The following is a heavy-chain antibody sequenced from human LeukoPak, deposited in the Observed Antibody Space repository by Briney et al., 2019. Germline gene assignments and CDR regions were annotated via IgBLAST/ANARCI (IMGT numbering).Heavy chain of an antibody. V-gene: IGHV3-9*01. J-gene: IGHJ4*02. CDR3: ARDTPGIAAAGTLDY. CDR2: ISWNSGSI. D-gene: IGHD6-13*01. Sequence: HPGRSLRLSCAASGFTFDDYAMHWVRQAPGKGLEWVSGISWNSGSIGYADSVKGRFTISRDNAKNSLYLQMNSLRAEDTALYYCARDTPGIAAAGTLDYWGQGTLVTVSS. CDR1: GFTFDDYA.